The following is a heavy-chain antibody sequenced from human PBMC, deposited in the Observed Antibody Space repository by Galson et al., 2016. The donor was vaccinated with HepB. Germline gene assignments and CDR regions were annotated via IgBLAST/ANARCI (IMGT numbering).Heavy chain of an antibody. J-gene: IGHJ6*02. D-gene: IGHD5-18*01. CDR2: ITWDSGTI. Sequence: KGLEWVSGITWDSGTIGYADSVKGRFTISRDNAKNSLYLQMNSLRAEDTALYYCAKDIGDTWIQLWPFYYGMDVWGQGTTVTVSS. CDR3: AKDIGDTWIQLWPFYYGMDV. V-gene: IGHV3-9*01.